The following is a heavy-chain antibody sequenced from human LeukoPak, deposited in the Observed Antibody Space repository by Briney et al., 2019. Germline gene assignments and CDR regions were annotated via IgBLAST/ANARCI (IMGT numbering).Heavy chain of an antibody. J-gene: IGHJ4*02. CDR3: ARDIDYGGNSGFDY. CDR1: GFTFSSYS. Sequence: GGSLRLSCAASGFTFSSYSMNWVRQAPGKGLEWVSSISSSSSYIYYADSVKGRFTISRVNPKNTLYLQMNSLRAEDTAVYYCARDIDYGGNSGFDYWGQGTLVTVSS. D-gene: IGHD4-23*01. V-gene: IGHV3-21*04. CDR2: ISSSSSYI.